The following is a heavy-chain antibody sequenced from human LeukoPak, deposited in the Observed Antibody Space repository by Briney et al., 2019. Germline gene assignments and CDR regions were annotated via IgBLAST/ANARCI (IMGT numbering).Heavy chain of an antibody. Sequence: GGSLRLSCAVSGLTFSRYAMSWVRQAPGKGLEWVSAISESGSGTYYADSVKGRFTISRDNSKDTLSLQMNSLRAEDTAVYYCAKDIAQGYTFGSIEQDFWGQGTLVTVSS. V-gene: IGHV3-23*01. CDR2: ISESGSGT. CDR3: AKDIAQGYTFGSIEQDF. J-gene: IGHJ4*02. CDR1: GLTFSRYA. D-gene: IGHD5-18*01.